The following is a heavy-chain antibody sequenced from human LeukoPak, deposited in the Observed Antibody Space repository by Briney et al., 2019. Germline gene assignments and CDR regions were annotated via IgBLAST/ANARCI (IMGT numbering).Heavy chain of an antibody. D-gene: IGHD1-7*01. J-gene: IGHJ6*03. Sequence: NPSETLSLTCAVSGYSISSGYYWGWIRQPPGKGLEWIGSIYHSGSTYYNPSLKSRVTISVDTSKNQFSLKLSSVTAADTAVYYCASPQNYGAPHYNYYMDVWGEGTTVTVSS. CDR2: IYHSGST. CDR1: GYSISSGYY. CDR3: ASPQNYGAPHYNYYMDV. V-gene: IGHV4-38-2*01.